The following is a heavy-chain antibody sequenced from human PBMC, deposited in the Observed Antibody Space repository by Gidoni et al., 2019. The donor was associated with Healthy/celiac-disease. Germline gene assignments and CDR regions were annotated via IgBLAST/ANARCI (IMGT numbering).Heavy chain of an antibody. J-gene: IGHJ4*02. Sequence: QLQLQESGPGLVKASETLSLTCNVSGGSVSSSSHYWGWIRQPPGKGLEWIGSIYYSGPTYYNPSLKSRVTMSVDTSKNQFSLNVISVTAADTAVYYCARAPTRAAAGVEPYYFDFWGQGTLVTVSS. D-gene: IGHD6-13*01. CDR1: GGSVSSSSHY. CDR2: IYYSGPT. CDR3: ARAPTRAAAGVEPYYFDF. V-gene: IGHV4-39*01.